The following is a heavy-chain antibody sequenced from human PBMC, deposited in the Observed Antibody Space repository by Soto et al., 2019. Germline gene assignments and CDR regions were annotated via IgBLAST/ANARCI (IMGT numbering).Heavy chain of an antibody. V-gene: IGHV4-34*01. CDR2: INHSGST. Sequence: SETLSLTCPVYGGSFIGYYWSWIRQPPWKGLEWIGEINHSGSTNYNPSLKSRVTISVDPSKNQFSLKLSSVTAADTAVYYCARGPITMVRGVIKTTYFQQWGQGTLVTVSS. J-gene: IGHJ1*01. CDR3: ARGPITMVRGVIKTTYFQQ. CDR1: GGSFIGYY. D-gene: IGHD3-10*01.